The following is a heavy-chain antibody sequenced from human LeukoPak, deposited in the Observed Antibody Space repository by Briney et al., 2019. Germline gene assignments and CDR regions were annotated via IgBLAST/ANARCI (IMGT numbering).Heavy chain of an antibody. Sequence: GGSLRLSCAASGFTFSSYSMNWVRQAPGKGLEWVSSISSSSSYIYYADSVKGRFTSSRDNAKNSLYLKMNSLRAEDTAVYYCAKDVAQWQPYFDYWGQGTLVTVSS. V-gene: IGHV3-21*01. J-gene: IGHJ4*02. CDR1: GFTFSSYS. CDR2: ISSSSSYI. D-gene: IGHD6-19*01. CDR3: AKDVAQWQPYFDY.